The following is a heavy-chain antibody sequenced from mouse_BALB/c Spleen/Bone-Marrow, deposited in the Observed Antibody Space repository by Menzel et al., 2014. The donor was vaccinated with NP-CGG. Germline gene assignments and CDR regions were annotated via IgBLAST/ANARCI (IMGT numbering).Heavy chain of an antibody. CDR3: ARNYYGIPYYFDY. J-gene: IGHJ2*01. CDR1: GFSLSRYN. D-gene: IGHD1-1*01. V-gene: IGHV2-6-4*01. CDR2: IWNGGST. Sequence: VKLMESGPGLVAPSQRLSITCTVSGFSLSRYNVHWVRQPPGKGLEWLGMIWNGGSTDYNSALKSRLSISKDNSKSQVFLKMNSLQTDDTAMYYCARNYYGIPYYFDYWGQGTTLTVSS.